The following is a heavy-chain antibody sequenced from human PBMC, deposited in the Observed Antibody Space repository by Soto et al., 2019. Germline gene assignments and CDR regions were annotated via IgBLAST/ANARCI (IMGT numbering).Heavy chain of an antibody. J-gene: IGHJ4*02. CDR1: GGSISSGGYY. CDR3: ARGVIH. Sequence: QVQLQESGPGLVKPSQTLSLTCTVSGGSISSGGYYWSWIRQHPGKGLEWIGYIYYSGSTSYNPXLXSXPTISVDTSKNQFSLKLSSGPAADTAVYYCARGVIHWGQGTLVTVSS. CDR2: IYYSGST. V-gene: IGHV4-31*01. D-gene: IGHD3-16*02.